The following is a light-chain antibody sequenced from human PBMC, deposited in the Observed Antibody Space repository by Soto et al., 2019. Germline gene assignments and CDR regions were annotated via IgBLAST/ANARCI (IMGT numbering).Light chain of an antibody. J-gene: IGLJ3*02. Sequence: QSALTQPASVSGSPGQSITISCTGTSSDVGSYNLVSWYQQHPGKAPKLMIYEGSKRPSGVSNRFSGSKSGNTASLTISGLQAEDEADYYCMSYIESTSTHWVLGGGTKLTVL. CDR3: MSYIESTSTHWV. CDR2: EGS. CDR1: SSDVGSYNL. V-gene: IGLV2-14*02.